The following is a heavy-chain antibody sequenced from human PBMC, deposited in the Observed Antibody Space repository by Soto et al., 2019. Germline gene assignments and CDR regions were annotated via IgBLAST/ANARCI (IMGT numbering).Heavy chain of an antibody. Sequence: VKVSCKATGVSFNSYAIRWVRQAPGQWLEWMGGIIPIFGTANYAQKFQGRVTVTSDKSTSTAYMELSSLRSEETAVYYCATNSKEIAVADLYYYYGMDVWGQGTTVTVSS. CDR2: IIPIFGTA. CDR1: GVSFNSYA. D-gene: IGHD6-19*01. J-gene: IGHJ6*02. V-gene: IGHV1-69*06. CDR3: ATNSKEIAVADLYYYYGMDV.